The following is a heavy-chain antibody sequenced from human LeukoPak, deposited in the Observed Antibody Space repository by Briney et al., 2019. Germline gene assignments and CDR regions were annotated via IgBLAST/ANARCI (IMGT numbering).Heavy chain of an antibody. CDR1: GFTFSSYA. V-gene: IGHV3-23*01. CDR3: AKDHVVVPAAISGAFDI. Sequence: GGSLRLSCAASGFTFSSYAMSWVRQAPGKGLEWVSAISGSGGSTYYADSVKGRFTISRDNSKNTLYLQMNSLRAEDTAVYYCAKDHVVVPAAISGAFDIWGQGTMVTVSS. D-gene: IGHD2-2*02. J-gene: IGHJ3*02. CDR2: ISGSGGST.